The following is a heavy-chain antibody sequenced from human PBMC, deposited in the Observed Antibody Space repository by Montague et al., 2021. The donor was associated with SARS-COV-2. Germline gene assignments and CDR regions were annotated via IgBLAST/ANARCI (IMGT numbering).Heavy chain of an antibody. V-gene: IGHV1-24*01. J-gene: IGHJ4*02. CDR1: GYTLTELS. CDR2: FDPEDAET. CDR3: ATIPLHYYDSSRYFDY. D-gene: IGHD3-22*01. Sequence: SVKVSCKVSGYTLTELSMHWLRQAPGKGLEWMGGFDPEDAETIYAQKFQGRVTMTEDTSTDTAYMELSSLRSEDTAVYYCATIPLHYYDSSRYFDYWGQGTLVTVSS.